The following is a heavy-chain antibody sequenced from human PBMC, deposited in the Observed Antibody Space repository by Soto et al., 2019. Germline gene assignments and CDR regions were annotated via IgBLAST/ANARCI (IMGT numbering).Heavy chain of an antibody. CDR3: AREPFGTPFRYSYD. V-gene: IGHV4-31*03. Sequence: QGQLQASGPGLVKPSQTLSLTCTVSAGSITSGGYYWSWIRQHPGKGLEWIGNIYYSGSTYYNPSLKSRVTISVATSKNQFSLKLSSVTAADTAEYYCAREPFGTPFRYSYDWRQGTLVNVSS. CDR2: IYYSGST. D-gene: IGHD3-10*01. CDR1: AGSITSGGYY. J-gene: IGHJ4*02.